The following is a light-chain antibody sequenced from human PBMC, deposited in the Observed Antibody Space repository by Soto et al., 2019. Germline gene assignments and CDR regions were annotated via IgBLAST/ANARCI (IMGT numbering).Light chain of an antibody. J-gene: IGKJ1*01. CDR3: QEYGRSWT. Sequence: EIVWTQSPDSVSVSPGERVTLSCRASQNIFSNYLAWYQQNPGQAPRLLIYGASTRATGIADRFSGGGSGTDFTLTISRLEPEDFAVYHCQEYGRSWTFGQGTKVDIK. CDR1: QNIFSNY. V-gene: IGKV3-20*01. CDR2: GAS.